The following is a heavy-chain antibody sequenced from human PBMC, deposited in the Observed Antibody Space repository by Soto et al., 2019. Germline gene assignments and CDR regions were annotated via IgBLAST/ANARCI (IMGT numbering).Heavy chain of an antibody. J-gene: IGHJ6*03. CDR1: GYTFTSYY. D-gene: IGHD1-26*01. Sequence: GASVKVSCKASGYTFTSYYMHWVRQAPGQGLEWMGIINPSGGSTSYAQKLQGRVTMTRDTSTSTVYMELSSLRSEDTAVYYCARDVRWDYYYYYYMDVWGKGTTVTVSS. CDR2: INPSGGST. V-gene: IGHV1-46*03. CDR3: ARDVRWDYYYYYYMDV.